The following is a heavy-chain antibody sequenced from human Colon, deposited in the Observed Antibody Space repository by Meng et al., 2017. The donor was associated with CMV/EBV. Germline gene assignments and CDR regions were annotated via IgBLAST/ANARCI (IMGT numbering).Heavy chain of an antibody. V-gene: IGHV3-74*03. D-gene: IGHD2-8*01. J-gene: IGHJ4*02. CDR1: GFTFSSDV. CDR2: ISHDGTIT. CDR3: TRDYTNAVVPDALGY. Sequence: GGSLRLSCAASGFTFSSDVMHWVRQAPGKGLVWVARISHDGTITTYVDSVKGRFTISRDNARNTLYLQMNSLRAEDTAIYYCTRDYTNAVVPDALGYWGQGTLVTVSS.